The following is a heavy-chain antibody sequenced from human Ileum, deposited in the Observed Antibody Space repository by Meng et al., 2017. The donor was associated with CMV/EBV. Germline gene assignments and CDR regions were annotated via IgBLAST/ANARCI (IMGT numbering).Heavy chain of an antibody. CDR2: IYSSVGA. CDR3: ARGDPDGYCAGGSCYRYWYFDV. V-gene: IGHV4-4*07. CDR1: GGSISSYS. D-gene: IGHD2-15*01. J-gene: IGHJ2*01. Sequence: QVPPPESGPGLVKTSETLSLTCTVSGGSISSYSWSWIRQPAGKGLEWIGRIYSSVGANYSPSLKSRATMSVDMSKNEVSLKLSAVTAADTAVYYCARGDPDGYCAGGSCYRYWYFDVWGRGTLVTVSS.